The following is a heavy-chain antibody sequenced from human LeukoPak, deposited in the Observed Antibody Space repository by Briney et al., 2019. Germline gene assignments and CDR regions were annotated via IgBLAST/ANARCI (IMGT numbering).Heavy chain of an antibody. CDR1: GYTFTSYY. D-gene: IGHD2-15*01. CDR3: ARARGYCSGGSCYLRDY. Sequence: ASVKVSCKASGYTFTSYYMHWVRQAPGQGLEWMGIINPSGGSTSYAQKFQGRVTMTRDTSTSTVCMELSSLRSEDTAVYYCARARGYCSGGSCYLRDYWGQGTLVTVSS. CDR2: INPSGGST. J-gene: IGHJ4*02. V-gene: IGHV1-46*01.